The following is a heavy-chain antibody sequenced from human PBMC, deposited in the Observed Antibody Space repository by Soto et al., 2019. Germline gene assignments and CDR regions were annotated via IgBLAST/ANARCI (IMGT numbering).Heavy chain of an antibody. CDR3: ARSQYSSSWYPFDY. J-gene: IGHJ4*02. V-gene: IGHV3-33*01. CDR1: GFTFSSYG. CDR2: IYYDGCNK. Sequence: QVQLVESGGGVVQPGRSLGLSCAASGFTFSSYGMHWVRQAPGKGLEWVAVIYYDGCNKYYADSVKGRFTISRDNSKNTLYLQMNSLRAEDTAVYYCARSQYSSSWYPFDYWGQGTLVTVSS. D-gene: IGHD6-13*01.